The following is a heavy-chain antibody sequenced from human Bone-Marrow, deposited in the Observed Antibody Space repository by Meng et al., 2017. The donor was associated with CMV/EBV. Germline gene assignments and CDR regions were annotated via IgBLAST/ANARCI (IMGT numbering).Heavy chain of an antibody. CDR1: GGSISSSSYY. CDR2: IYYSGST. J-gene: IGHJ4*02. CDR3: ARGWYSSSDY. Sequence: SETLSLTCTVSGGSISSSSYYWGWIRQPPGKGLEWIGSIYYSGSTYYNPSLKSRVTISVDTSKNQFSLKLSSVTASDTAVYYCARGWYSSSDYRGQGTLVTVSS. D-gene: IGHD6-6*01. V-gene: IGHV4-39*07.